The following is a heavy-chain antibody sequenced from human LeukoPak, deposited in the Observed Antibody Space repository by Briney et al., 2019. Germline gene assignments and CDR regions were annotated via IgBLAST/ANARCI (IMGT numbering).Heavy chain of an antibody. J-gene: IGHJ4*02. CDR2: IFPSGGEI. Sequence: GGSLRLSCAASGFTFSTFAMIWVRQPPGKGLEWVSSIFPSGGEIHYADSVRGRFTISRDNSKSTLSPQMNSLRAEDTAIYYCATYRQVLLPFESWGQGTLVTVSS. CDR3: ATYRQVLLPFES. D-gene: IGHD2-8*02. V-gene: IGHV3-23*01. CDR1: GFTFSTFA.